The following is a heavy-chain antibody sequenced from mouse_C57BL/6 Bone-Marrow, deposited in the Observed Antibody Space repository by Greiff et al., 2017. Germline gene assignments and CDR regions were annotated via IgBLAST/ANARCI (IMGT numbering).Heavy chain of an antibody. CDR3: ARPPYYSNYDYAMDY. J-gene: IGHJ4*01. CDR1: GYAFSSSW. CDR2: IYPGDGDT. V-gene: IGHV1-82*01. Sequence: QVQLKESGPELVKPGASVKISCKASGYAFSSSWMNWVKQRPGKGLEWIGRIYPGDGDTNYNRKFKGKATLTADKSSSTAYMQLSSLTSEDSAVYFCARPPYYSNYDYAMDYWGQGTSVTVSS. D-gene: IGHD2-5*01.